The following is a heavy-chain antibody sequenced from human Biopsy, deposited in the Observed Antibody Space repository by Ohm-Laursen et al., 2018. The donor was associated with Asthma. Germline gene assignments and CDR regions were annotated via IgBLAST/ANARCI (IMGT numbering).Heavy chain of an antibody. CDR1: YGSITSGGYY. D-gene: IGHD3-22*01. CDR3: ARAQDYYDSRGYYRSFDY. J-gene: IGHJ4*02. CDR2: IYYSGST. V-gene: IGHV4-31*03. Sequence: TLSLTCTVSYGSITSGGYYWTWIRQHPGKGLEWIGFIYYSGSTYYNPSLKSRVSISIGTSKNQFSLKLSSVTAADTAVYYCARAQDYYDSRGYYRSFDYWGQGILVTVSS.